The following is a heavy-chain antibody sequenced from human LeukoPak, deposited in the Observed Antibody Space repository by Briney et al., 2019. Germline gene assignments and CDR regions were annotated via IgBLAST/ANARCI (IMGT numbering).Heavy chain of an antibody. CDR2: IYTSGST. CDR1: GGSISSYY. CDR3: ARDRYCSGGSCYWASSRYYYYMDV. J-gene: IGHJ6*03. Sequence: PSETLSLTCTVSGGSISSYYWSWIRQPAGKGLEWIGRIYTSGSTNYNPSLKSRVTMSVDTSKNQFSLKLSSVTAADTAVYYCARDRYCSGGSCYWASSRYYYYMDVWGKGTTVTISS. D-gene: IGHD2-15*01. V-gene: IGHV4-4*07.